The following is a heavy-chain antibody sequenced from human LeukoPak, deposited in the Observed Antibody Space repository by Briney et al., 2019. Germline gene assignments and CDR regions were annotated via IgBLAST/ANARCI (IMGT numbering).Heavy chain of an antibody. Sequence: PGGSLRLSCAASRFTFSSYAMSWVRQAPGKGLEWVSAISGSGGSTYYADSVKGRLTISRDNSKNTLYLQMNSLGAEDTAVYYCAKDESITMIVVVITTQDAFDIWGQGTMVTVSS. J-gene: IGHJ3*02. D-gene: IGHD3-22*01. CDR3: AKDESITMIVVVITTQDAFDI. CDR2: ISGSGGST. V-gene: IGHV3-23*01. CDR1: RFTFSSYA.